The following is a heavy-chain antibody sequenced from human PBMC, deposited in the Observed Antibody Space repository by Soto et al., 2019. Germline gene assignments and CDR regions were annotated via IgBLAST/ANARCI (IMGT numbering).Heavy chain of an antibody. CDR1: GGTFSSYA. CDR2: IIPIFGTA. D-gene: IGHD3-22*01. CDR3: ARAQYYYDSSGYYSYAFDI. V-gene: IGHV1-69*06. Sequence: QVQPVQSGAEVKKPGSSVKVSCKASGGTFSSYAISWVRQAPGQGLEWMGGIIPIFGTANYAQKFQGRVTITADKSTSTAYMELSSLRSEDTAVYYCARAQYYYDSSGYYSYAFDIWGQGTMVTVSS. J-gene: IGHJ3*02.